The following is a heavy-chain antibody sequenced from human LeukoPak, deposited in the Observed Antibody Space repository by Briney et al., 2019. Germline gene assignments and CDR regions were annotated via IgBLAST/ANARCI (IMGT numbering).Heavy chain of an antibody. Sequence: GGSLRLTCAASGFTFSSYAMSWVRQAPGKGLEWVSAISGSGGNTYYADSVKGRFTISRDSSKSTLYLQMNSLRAEDPAVYYCAKGPRHSGSYSDYWGQGTLVTVSS. D-gene: IGHD1-26*01. CDR2: ISGSGGNT. V-gene: IGHV3-23*01. J-gene: IGHJ4*02. CDR1: GFTFSSYA. CDR3: AKGPRHSGSYSDY.